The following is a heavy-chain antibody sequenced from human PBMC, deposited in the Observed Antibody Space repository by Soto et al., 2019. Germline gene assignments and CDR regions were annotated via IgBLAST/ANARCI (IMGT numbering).Heavy chain of an antibody. J-gene: IGHJ4*02. Sequence: EVQLLDSGGGLVQPGGSLRLSCAASGFTFSSYAMNWVRQAPGKGLEWVSVISGSGDSTYYADSVKGRFTISRDNSKNTLYLQMNSLRTEDTAVYYCARRGPGTYFDYWGQGTQVTVSS. CDR2: ISGSGDST. V-gene: IGHV3-23*01. CDR1: GFTFSSYA. D-gene: IGHD6-13*01. CDR3: ARRGPGTYFDY.